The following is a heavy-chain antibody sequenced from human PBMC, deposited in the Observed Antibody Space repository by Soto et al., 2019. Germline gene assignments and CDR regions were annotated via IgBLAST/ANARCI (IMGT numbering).Heavy chain of an antibody. Sequence: ASVKVSCKASGYTFTGYYMHWVRQAPGQGLEWMGWINPNSGGTNYAQKFQGWVTMTRDTSISTAYMELSRLRSDDTAVYYCATGEVVGAIQFDYWGQGTLVTVSS. D-gene: IGHD1-26*01. V-gene: IGHV1-2*04. CDR1: GYTFTGYY. CDR3: ATGEVVGAIQFDY. CDR2: INPNSGGT. J-gene: IGHJ4*02.